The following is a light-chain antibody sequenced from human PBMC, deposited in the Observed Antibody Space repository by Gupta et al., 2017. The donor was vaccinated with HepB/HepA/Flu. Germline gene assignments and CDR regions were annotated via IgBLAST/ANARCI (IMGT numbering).Light chain of an antibody. CDR3: QAWDSSTVV. V-gene: IGLV3-1*01. CDR1: KLGDKY. CDR2: QDS. Sequence: GQTASITCSGDKLGDKYACWYQQKPGQSPVLVIYQDSKRPSGIPERFSGSNSGNTATLTISGTQAMDEADYYCQAWDSSTVVFGGGTKLTVL. J-gene: IGLJ2*01.